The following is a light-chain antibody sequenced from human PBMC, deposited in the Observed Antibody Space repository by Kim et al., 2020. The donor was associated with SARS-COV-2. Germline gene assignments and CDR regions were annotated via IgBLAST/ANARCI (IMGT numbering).Light chain of an antibody. CDR2: KAS. V-gene: IGKV1-5*03. CDR1: QSISSW. J-gene: IGKJ1*01. CDR3: QQYNSYPWT. Sequence: ASVGDRVTITCRASQSISSWLAWYQQKPGKAPKLLIYKASSLESGVPSRFSGSVSGTEFTLTISSLQPDDFATYYCQQYNSYPWTFGQGTKVDIK.